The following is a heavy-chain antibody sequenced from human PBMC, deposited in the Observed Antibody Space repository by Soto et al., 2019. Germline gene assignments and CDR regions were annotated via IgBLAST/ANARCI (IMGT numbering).Heavy chain of an antibody. V-gene: IGHV3-48*01. J-gene: IGHJ4*02. Sequence: GGSLRLSCAASGFTFSSYSMNWVRQAPGKGLEWVSYISSSSTIYYADSVKGRFTISRDNAKNSLYLQMNSLRAEDTAVYYCARDIRYFDRPLYFDYWGQGTLVTVSS. CDR1: GFTFSSYS. CDR3: ARDIRYFDRPLYFDY. CDR2: ISSSSTI. D-gene: IGHD3-9*01.